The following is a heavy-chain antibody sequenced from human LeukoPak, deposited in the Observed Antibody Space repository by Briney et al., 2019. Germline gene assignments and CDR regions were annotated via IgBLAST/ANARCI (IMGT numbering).Heavy chain of an antibody. J-gene: IGHJ4*02. V-gene: IGHV1-18*01. CDR3: AREGSSSWYGEFDY. CDR2: ISVYNGHT. CDR1: GYTFTNYG. Sequence: ASVKVSCKASGYTFTNYGISWVRQAPGQGLEWTGWISVYNGHTNYAQKLQGRVTMTTDTSTSTAYMELRSLRSDDTAVYYCAREGSSSWYGEFDYWGQGTLVTVSS. D-gene: IGHD6-13*01.